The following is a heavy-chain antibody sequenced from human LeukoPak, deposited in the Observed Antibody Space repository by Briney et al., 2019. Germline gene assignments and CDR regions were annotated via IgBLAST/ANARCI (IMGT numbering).Heavy chain of an antibody. CDR2: INPNSGGT. D-gene: IGHD2-2*01. CDR3: ARDEYQLLAGWFDP. CDR1: GYTFTGYY. J-gene: IGHJ5*02. Sequence: GASVKVSCKASGYTFTGYYMHWVRQAPGQGLEWMGWINPNSGGTNYAQKFQGRVTMTRDTSVSTAYMELSRLRSDDTAVYYCARDEYQLLAGWFDPWGQGTLVTVSS. V-gene: IGHV1-2*02.